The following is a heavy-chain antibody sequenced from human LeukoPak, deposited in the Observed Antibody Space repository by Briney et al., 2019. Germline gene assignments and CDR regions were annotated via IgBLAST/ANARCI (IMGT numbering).Heavy chain of an antibody. V-gene: IGHV1-69*13. CDR3: ARTKRAMMPLGTYYYYMDV. J-gene: IGHJ6*03. D-gene: IGHD3-16*01. CDR2: IIPIFGTA. Sequence: SVKVSCKASGGTFSSYAISWVRQAPGQGLEWMGGIIPIFGTANYAQKFQGRVTITADESTSRAYMELSSLRSEDTAVYYCARTKRAMMPLGTYYYYMDVWGKGTTVTISS. CDR1: GGTFSSYA.